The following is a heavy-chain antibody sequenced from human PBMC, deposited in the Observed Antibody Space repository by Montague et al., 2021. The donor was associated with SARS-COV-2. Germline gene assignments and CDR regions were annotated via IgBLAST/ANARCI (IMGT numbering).Heavy chain of an antibody. CDR1: GASISSSSYY. V-gene: IGHV4-39*01. CDR2: IYYSAST. CDR3: ASEGIYGSGRQYNPFLLVGY. J-gene: IGHJ4*02. Sequence: SETLSLTCTVSGASISSSSYYWVWIRPPPGKGLVWIGIIYYSASTYYNPSLKLRVTISVYTSKNQLSLKLSSVTAADTAVYYCASEGIYGSGRQYNPFLLVGYWGQGTLVTVSS. D-gene: IGHD3-10*01.